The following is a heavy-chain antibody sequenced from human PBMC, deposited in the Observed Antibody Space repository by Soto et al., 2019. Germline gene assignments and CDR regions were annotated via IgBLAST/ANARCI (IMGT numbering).Heavy chain of an antibody. V-gene: IGHV3-7*01. D-gene: IGHD2-15*01. Sequence: EVQLAESGGGLVQPGGSLRLSCVASGFTFSRHYMTWVRQAPGKGLESVAKIKPDGSESYYVDSVRGRFTFSRDNAKYSLSLQMNSLRDEDTAVYYCAIEEWWRVEFWGQGTLVTVSS. CDR3: AIEEWWRVEF. J-gene: IGHJ4*02. CDR1: GFTFSRHY. CDR2: IKPDGSES.